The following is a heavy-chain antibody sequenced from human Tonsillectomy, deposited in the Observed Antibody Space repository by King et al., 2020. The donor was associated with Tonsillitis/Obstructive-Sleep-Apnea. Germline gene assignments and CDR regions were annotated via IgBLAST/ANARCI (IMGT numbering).Heavy chain of an antibody. V-gene: IGHV4-39*01. CDR3: ARRPTALVPAAIRPNFDAFDV. J-gene: IGHJ3*01. CDR1: GGSISSSRHY. D-gene: IGHD2-2*01. Sequence: QLQKSGPGLVKPSETLSLTCTVSGGSISSSRHYWGWIRQPPGRGLEWIGSIYYSGSTYYNPSLKSRVTMSVDTSKNQFSLKLISVTAADTAVYYCARRPTALVPAAIRPNFDAFDVWGQGTMVTVSS. CDR2: IYYSGST.